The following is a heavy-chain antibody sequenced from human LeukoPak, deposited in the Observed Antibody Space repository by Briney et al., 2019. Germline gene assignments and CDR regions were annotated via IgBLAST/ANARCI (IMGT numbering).Heavy chain of an antibody. V-gene: IGHV3-30-3*01. J-gene: IGHJ4*02. CDR3: ARGTDFWSGPSPFDY. CDR1: GFTFSSYA. CDR2: ISYDGSNK. D-gene: IGHD3-3*01. Sequence: PGRSLRLSCAASGFTFSSYAMHWVRQAPGKGLEWEAVISYDGSNKYYADPVKGRFTISRDNSKNTLYLQMNSLRAEDTAVYYCARGTDFWSGPSPFDYWGEGTLVTVSS.